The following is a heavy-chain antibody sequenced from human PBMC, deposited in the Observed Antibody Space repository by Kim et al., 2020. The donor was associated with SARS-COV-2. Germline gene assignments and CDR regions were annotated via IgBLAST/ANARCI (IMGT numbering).Heavy chain of an antibody. Sequence: GGSLRLSCAASGFTFGSYAMTWVRQAPGKGLEWVSAINGSGGSTYYVDSVKGRFTISRDNSKNSLYLQMNSLRAEDTAVYYCAKVFAECITMIVLSRTTSCFAYWGQRTLVTVSS. CDR3: AKVFAECITMIVLSRTTSCFAY. J-gene: IGHJ4*02. D-gene: IGHD3-22*01. V-gene: IGHV3-23*01. CDR1: GFTFGSYA. CDR2: INGSGGST.